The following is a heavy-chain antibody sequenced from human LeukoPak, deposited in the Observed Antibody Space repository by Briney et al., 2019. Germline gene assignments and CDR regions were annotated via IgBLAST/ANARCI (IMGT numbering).Heavy chain of an antibody. CDR2: ISTTSGTV. D-gene: IGHD3-10*01. V-gene: IGHV3-11*01. CDR1: RFIFSDYY. Sequence: GGSLRLSCEASRFIFSDYYMTWVRQAPGKGLEWISYISTTSGTVYYADSAKGRFTVSRDNAKKSLYLQMSNLRVEGTAVYYCARGGENWFDSWGQGTLVTVSS. CDR3: ARGGENWFDS. J-gene: IGHJ5*01.